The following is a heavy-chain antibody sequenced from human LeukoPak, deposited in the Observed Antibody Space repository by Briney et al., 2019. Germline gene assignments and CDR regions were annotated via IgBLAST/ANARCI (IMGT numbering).Heavy chain of an antibody. CDR1: GFTFSSYA. V-gene: IGHV3-30*04. CDR3: AREYCSGGSCYPRLAGMDV. D-gene: IGHD2-15*01. CDR2: ISYDGSNK. Sequence: GGSLRLSCAASGFTFSSYAMHWVRQAPGKGLEWVAVISYDGSNKYYADSVKGRFTISRDNSKNTLYLQMNSLRAEDTAVYYCAREYCSGGSCYPRLAGMDVWGQGTTVTVSS. J-gene: IGHJ6*02.